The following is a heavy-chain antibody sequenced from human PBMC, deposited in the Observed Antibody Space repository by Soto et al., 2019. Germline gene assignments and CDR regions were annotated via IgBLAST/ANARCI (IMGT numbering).Heavy chain of an antibody. D-gene: IGHD2-15*01. CDR3: ASWGCSGGSCYGGYFQH. V-gene: IGHV1-18*01. CDR2: ISAYNGNT. Sequence: QVQLVQSGAEVKKPGASVKVSCKASGSTFTSYGISWVRQAPGQGLEWMGWISAYNGNTNYAQKLQGRVTMTTDTSTSTAYMELRSLRSDDTAVYYCASWGCSGGSCYGGYFQHWGQGTLVTVSS. J-gene: IGHJ1*01. CDR1: GSTFTSYG.